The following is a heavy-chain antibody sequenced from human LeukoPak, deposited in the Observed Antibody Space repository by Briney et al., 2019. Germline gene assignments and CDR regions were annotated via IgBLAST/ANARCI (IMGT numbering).Heavy chain of an antibody. V-gene: IGHV3-20*04. CDR1: GFTFDDYG. D-gene: IGHD2-8*01. CDR2: INWNGGST. CDR3: ARAPGAVYAIQSYYYYMDV. Sequence: GGSLRLSCAASGFTFDDYGMSWVRQAPGKGLEWVSGINWNGGSTGYADSVKGRFTISRDNAKNSLYLQMNSLRAEDTALYYCARAPGAVYAIQSYYYYMDVWGKGTTVTVSS. J-gene: IGHJ6*03.